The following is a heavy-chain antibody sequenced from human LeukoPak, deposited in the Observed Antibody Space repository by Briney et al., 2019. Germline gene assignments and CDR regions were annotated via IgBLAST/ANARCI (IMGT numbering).Heavy chain of an antibody. Sequence: PSETLSLTCTVSGASITSYYWTWIRQPAGKGLEWIGAFYASGTTQYNPSLSSRVTMSVDTSTNQFSLNLRSVTAADTPVYYCARERGNYDDLLLDYGWFDPWGEGILVTVSS. CDR1: GASITSYY. CDR2: FYASGTT. CDR3: ARERGNYDDLLLDYGWFDP. V-gene: IGHV4-4*07. D-gene: IGHD3-16*01. J-gene: IGHJ5*02.